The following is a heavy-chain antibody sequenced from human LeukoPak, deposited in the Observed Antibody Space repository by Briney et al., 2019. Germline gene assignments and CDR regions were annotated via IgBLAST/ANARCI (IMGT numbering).Heavy chain of an antibody. Sequence: VASVKVSCKASGYTFTSYDINWVRQATGQGREWMGWMSPNSGNTDYAQKFQGRVTFTRNTSINTAYMELSSLRSEDTAVYYCARANMTATRHFDYWGQGSLVTVSS. CDR3: ARANMTATRHFDY. CDR1: GYTFTSYD. CDR2: MSPNSGNT. J-gene: IGHJ4*02. V-gene: IGHV1-8*03. D-gene: IGHD2-21*02.